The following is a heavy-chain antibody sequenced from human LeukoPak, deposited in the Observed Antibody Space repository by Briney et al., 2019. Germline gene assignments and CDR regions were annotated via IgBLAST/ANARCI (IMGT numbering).Heavy chain of an antibody. CDR2: IYPGDSDT. J-gene: IGHJ3*02. V-gene: IGHV5-51*01. CDR3: ARKGPEYQMRDAFDM. CDR1: GYSFTTYW. D-gene: IGHD1-14*01. Sequence: GESLKISCQGSGYSFTTYWIGWVRQMPGKGLEWMGIIYPGDSDTRYSPSFQGQVAISADESISTAYLQWSSLKASDTAMYYCARKGPEYQMRDAFDMWGQGTMVTVSS.